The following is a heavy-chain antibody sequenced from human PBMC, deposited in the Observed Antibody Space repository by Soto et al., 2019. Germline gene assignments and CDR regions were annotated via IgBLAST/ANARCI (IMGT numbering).Heavy chain of an antibody. J-gene: IGHJ4*02. Sequence: GGSLRLSCAASGFTFSSYAMGWVRQAPGKGLEWVSAISGSGGSTYYADSVKGRFTISRDNSKNTLYLQMNSLRAEDTAVYHCAKAGYSHGNPWFDYWGQGSLVTVSS. CDR1: GFTFSSYA. V-gene: IGHV3-23*01. CDR2: ISGSGGST. CDR3: AKAGYSHGNPWFDY. D-gene: IGHD5-18*01.